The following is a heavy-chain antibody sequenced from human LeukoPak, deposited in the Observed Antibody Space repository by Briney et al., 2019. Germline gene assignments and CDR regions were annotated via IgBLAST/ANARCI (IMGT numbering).Heavy chain of an antibody. CDR1: AFTFSSNG. Sequence: GRSLRLTCAASAFTFSSNGMHWDRQAPGKGLEWVTVISYDGSNKCYTDYGKGRFTMSRDNSKNTLYLQMDRLRAEDTAVYYCAKGDPSGFAYYYGMDVWGKGTTVTVSS. D-gene: IGHD5-12*01. CDR2: ISYDGSNK. CDR3: AKGDPSGFAYYYGMDV. V-gene: IGHV3-30*18. J-gene: IGHJ6*04.